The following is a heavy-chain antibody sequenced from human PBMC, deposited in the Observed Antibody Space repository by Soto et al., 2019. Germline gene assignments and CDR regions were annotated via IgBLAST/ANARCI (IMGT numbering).Heavy chain of an antibody. CDR1: GFTFSSYG. J-gene: IGHJ6*02. CDR2: ISYDGSNK. Sequence: GGSLRLSCAASGFTFSSYGMHWVRQAPGKGLEWVAVISYDGSNKYYADSVKGRFTISRDNSKNTLYLQMNSLRAEDTAVYYCAKDVKSGVAVAGTLGVRVYYYYGMDVWGQGTTVTVSS. D-gene: IGHD6-19*01. CDR3: AKDVKSGVAVAGTLGVRVYYYYGMDV. V-gene: IGHV3-30*18.